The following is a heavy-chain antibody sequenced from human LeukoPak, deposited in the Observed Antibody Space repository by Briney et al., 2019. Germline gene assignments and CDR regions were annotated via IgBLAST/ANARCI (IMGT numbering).Heavy chain of an antibody. CDR2: IKQDGSEK. CDR1: GFTFSGYW. V-gene: IGHV3-7*01. Sequence: GGSLRLSCAASGFTFSGYWMSWVRQAPGKWLEWVANIKQDGSEKYYVDSVKGRFTISRDNAKNSLYLQMNSLRAEDTAVYYCARDEIYYGSDPIDYWGQGTLVTVSS. J-gene: IGHJ4*02. CDR3: ARDEIYYGSDPIDY. D-gene: IGHD3-10*01.